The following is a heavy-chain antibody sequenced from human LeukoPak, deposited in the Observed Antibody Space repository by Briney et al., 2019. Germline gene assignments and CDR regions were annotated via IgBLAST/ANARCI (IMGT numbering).Heavy chain of an antibody. Sequence: PSETLSLTCTVSGGSISSSNYYWGWIRQPPGKGLEWIGGIYYSGSTYYNPSLKSRVTISVDTSKNQFSLKLSSVTAADTAVYYCARLELGTGYYFDYWGQGTLVTVSS. CDR1: GGSISSSNYY. D-gene: IGHD7-27*01. J-gene: IGHJ4*02. V-gene: IGHV4-39*01. CDR2: IYYSGST. CDR3: ARLELGTGYYFDY.